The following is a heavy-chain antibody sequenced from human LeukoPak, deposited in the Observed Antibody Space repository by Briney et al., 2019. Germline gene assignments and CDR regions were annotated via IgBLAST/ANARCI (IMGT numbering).Heavy chain of an antibody. CDR3: ARAPLERERRGYYYYGMDV. V-gene: IGHV1-18*01. J-gene: IGHJ6*02. D-gene: IGHD1-1*01. Sequence: ASVKVSCKASGYTFTSYGISWVRQAPGQGLEWMGWMSAYNGNTNYAQKLQGRVTMTTDTSTSTAYMQLRSLRSDDTAVYYCARAPLERERRGYYYYGMDVWGQGTTVTVSS. CDR1: GYTFTSYG. CDR2: MSAYNGNT.